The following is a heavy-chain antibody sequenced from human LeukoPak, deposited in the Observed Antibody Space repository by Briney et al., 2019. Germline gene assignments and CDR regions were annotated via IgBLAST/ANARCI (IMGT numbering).Heavy chain of an antibody. V-gene: IGHV3-23*01. CDR2: ISGSGGST. D-gene: IGHD3-10*01. CDR1: GFTFSSYG. Sequence: GGSLRLSCAASGFTFSSYGMHWVRQAPGKGLEWVSAISGSGGSTYYADSVKGRFTISRDNSKNTLYLQMNSLRAEDTAVYYCAKDPDYYGSGSYYNEDYWGQGTLVTVSS. J-gene: IGHJ4*02. CDR3: AKDPDYYGSGSYYNEDY.